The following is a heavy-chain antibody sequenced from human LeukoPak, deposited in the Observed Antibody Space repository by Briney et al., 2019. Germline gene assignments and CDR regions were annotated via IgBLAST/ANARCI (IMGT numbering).Heavy chain of an antibody. CDR1: GFTFSSYS. D-gene: IGHD6-19*01. J-gene: IGHJ4*02. V-gene: IGHV3-21*01. CDR3: ARESIAMQDPIAVATLGPDY. CDR2: ISSSSSYI. Sequence: PGGSLRLSCAASGFTFSSYSMNWVRQAPGKGLEWVSSISSSSSYIYYADSVKGRFTISRDNAKNSLYLQMNSLRAEDTAVYYCARESIAMQDPIAVATLGPDYWGQGTLVTVSS.